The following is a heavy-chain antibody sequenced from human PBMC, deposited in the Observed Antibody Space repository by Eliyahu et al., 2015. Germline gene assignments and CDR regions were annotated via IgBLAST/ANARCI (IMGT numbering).Heavy chain of an antibody. J-gene: IGHJ2*01. V-gene: IGHV3-64D*08. CDR1: GFPFSSYA. Sequence: EVQLVESGGGLVQPGGSLRLSCSXSGFPFSSYAMHWVRQAPGKGXEYVSAISSNGGSTYYADSVKGRFTISRDNSMHTLYLQMSSLRAEDTAVYYCVKAGSTDYWYFDLWGRGSLVTVSS. D-gene: IGHD6-13*01. CDR3: VKAGSTDYWYFDL. CDR2: ISSNGGST.